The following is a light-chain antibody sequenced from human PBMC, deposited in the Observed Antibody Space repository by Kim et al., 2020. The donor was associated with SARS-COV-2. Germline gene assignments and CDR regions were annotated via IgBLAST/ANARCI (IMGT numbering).Light chain of an antibody. J-gene: IGLJ2*01. CDR2: GKN. CDR3: NSRDSNDNVV. V-gene: IGLV3-19*01. Sequence: SSELTQDPAVSVALGQTVRITCQGDSLRSYYATWYQQKPGQAPILVIYGKNSRPSGIPDRFSGSSSGNTASLTITGPQAGDEADYYCNSRDSNDNVVFGG. CDR1: SLRSYY.